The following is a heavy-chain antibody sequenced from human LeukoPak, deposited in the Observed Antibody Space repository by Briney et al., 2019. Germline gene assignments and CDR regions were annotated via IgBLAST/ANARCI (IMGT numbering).Heavy chain of an antibody. J-gene: IGHJ6*02. Sequence: GGSLRLSCAASGLTFSNYVMSWVRQAPGKGLEWVSALSGSGGSTYYADFVKGRFTISRDNSKNTLYLQMNSLRAEDTAVYYCANDYYYGMDVWGQGTTVTVSS. CDR1: GLTFSNYV. CDR3: ANDYYYGMDV. V-gene: IGHV3-23*01. CDR2: LSGSGGST.